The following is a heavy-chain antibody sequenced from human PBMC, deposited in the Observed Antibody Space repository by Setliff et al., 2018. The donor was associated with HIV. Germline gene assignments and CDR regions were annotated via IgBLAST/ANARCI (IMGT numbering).Heavy chain of an antibody. D-gene: IGHD3-22*01. J-gene: IGHJ3*02. CDR1: GFTFSSYE. CDR2: ISSDGDNE. Sequence: PVGSLRLSCATSGFTFSSYEMNWVRQAPGKGLEWISYISSDGDNELYADSVKGRFFISRDNAKESLYLEMNKLRVEDTAIYYCARITMMVGVIWGQGTEVTVSS. CDR3: ARITMMVGVI. V-gene: IGHV3-48*03.